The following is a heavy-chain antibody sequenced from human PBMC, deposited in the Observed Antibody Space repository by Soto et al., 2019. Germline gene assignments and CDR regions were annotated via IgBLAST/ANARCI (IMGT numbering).Heavy chain of an antibody. CDR2: IIPIFGTA. CDR3: ARDGDCSGGSCRTYGMDV. Sequence: SVKVSCKASGGTFSSYSISWVRQAPGQGLEWMGGIIPIFGTANYAQKFQGRVTITADESTSTAYMELSSLRSEDTAVYYCARDGDCSGGSCRTYGMDVWGQGTMVTVSS. J-gene: IGHJ6*02. CDR1: GGTFSSYS. D-gene: IGHD2-15*01. V-gene: IGHV1-69*13.